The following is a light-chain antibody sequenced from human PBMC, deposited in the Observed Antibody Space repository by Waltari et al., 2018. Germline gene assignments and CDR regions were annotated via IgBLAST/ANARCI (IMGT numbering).Light chain of an antibody. J-gene: IGKJ2*01. V-gene: IGKV3-15*01. CDR3: QQYNNWPPNT. CDR1: QSVSSN. CDR2: GAS. Sequence: ILMTQSPPTLSVSPGQRATLSCRASQSVSSNLAWYQQKPGHAPRLLIYGASTRATGIPARFSGSGSGTEFTLTISSLQSEDFAVYYCQQYNNWPPNTFGQGTKLEIK.